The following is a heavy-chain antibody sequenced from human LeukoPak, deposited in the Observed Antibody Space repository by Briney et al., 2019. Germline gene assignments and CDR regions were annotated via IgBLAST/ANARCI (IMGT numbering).Heavy chain of an antibody. CDR3: AKDGYCSGGSCYANFFDR. D-gene: IGHD2-15*01. V-gene: IGHV3-30*18. CDR1: GFSFLHYG. Sequence: GRSLRLSCAASGFSFLHYGMHWVRQAPGKGLEGVAFLSSEGSKEYYADSVKGRFTISRDNSKNTLYLHVNSPRAEDTAVFFCAKDGYCSGGSCYANFFDRWGQGTLVTVSS. CDR2: LSSEGSKE. J-gene: IGHJ4*02.